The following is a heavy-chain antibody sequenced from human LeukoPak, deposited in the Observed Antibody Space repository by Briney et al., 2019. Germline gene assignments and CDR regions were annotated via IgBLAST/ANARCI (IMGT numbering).Heavy chain of an antibody. V-gene: IGHV5-51*01. CDR1: GYSFTSYW. J-gene: IGHJ6*02. CDR3: ARSRSGSCPYYGMDV. Sequence: GESLKISCKGSGYSFTSYWIGWVRQMPGKGLEWMGIIYPGDSDTRYSPSFQGQVTISADKSISTAYLQWSSLKASDTAMYYCARSRSGSCPYYGMDVWGQGTTVTVSS. D-gene: IGHD1-26*01. CDR2: IYPGDSDT.